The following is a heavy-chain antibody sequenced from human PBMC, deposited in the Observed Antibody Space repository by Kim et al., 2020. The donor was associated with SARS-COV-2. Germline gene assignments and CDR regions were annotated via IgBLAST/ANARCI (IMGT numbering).Heavy chain of an antibody. D-gene: IGHD1-26*01. CDR3: AGVRSGSYYGVGDY. J-gene: IGHJ4*02. CDR1: GGSISSSNW. V-gene: IGHV4-4*02. Sequence: SETLSLTCAVSGGSISSSNWWSWVRQPPGKGLEWIGEIYHSGSTNYNPSLKSRVTISVDKSKNQFSLKLSSVTAADTAVYYCAGVRSGSYYGVGDYWGQGTLVTVSS. CDR2: IYHSGST.